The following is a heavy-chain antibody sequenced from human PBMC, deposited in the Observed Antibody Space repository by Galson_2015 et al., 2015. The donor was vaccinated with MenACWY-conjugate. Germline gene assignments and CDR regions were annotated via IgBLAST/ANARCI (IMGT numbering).Heavy chain of an antibody. V-gene: IGHV3-7*03. D-gene: IGHD1-26*01. CDR2: INEDGSDK. CDR3: ERGGN. J-gene: IGHJ4*01. CDR1: GFRFSSQW. Sequence: SLRLSCAASGFRFSSQWLSWVRQAPGKGPECVASINEDGSDKSYMDSVKGRFTISRDNAQNSLSLQMNSLSVEDTAVYYCERGGNWGHGTLVTVSS.